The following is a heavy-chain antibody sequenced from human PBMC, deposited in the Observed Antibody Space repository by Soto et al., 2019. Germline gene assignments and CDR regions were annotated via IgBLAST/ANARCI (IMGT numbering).Heavy chain of an antibody. J-gene: IGHJ5*02. CDR2: IYYSGST. V-gene: IGHV4-59*08. D-gene: IGHD3-16*01. CDR3: ERRGERGWFGL. Sequence: QVQLQESGPGLVKPSETLSLTCTVSGGSISSYYWNWIRQPPGKGLEWIGNIYYSGSTNYNPSLKGRVTISVDTSKNQFSLKVDSVTAADTAMYYCERRGERGWFGLWGQGTLVTVSS. CDR1: GGSISSYY.